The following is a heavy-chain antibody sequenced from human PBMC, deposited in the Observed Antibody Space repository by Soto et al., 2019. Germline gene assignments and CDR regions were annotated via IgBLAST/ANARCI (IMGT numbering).Heavy chain of an antibody. CDR2: VYHSGTT. D-gene: IGHD6-6*01. V-gene: IGHV4-4*02. CDR3: ARARVTVAARPDAFDV. Sequence: QVLLQEPGPGLVKPSGTLSLTCTVPGGSVTTSKWWSWVRQTPGKGLEWIGEVYHSGTTNYNPSLEGRVTISVDKSNNQFSLRLTSVTAADTAIYFCARARVTVAARPDAFDVWGQGTLVTVSS. CDR1: GGSVTTSKW. J-gene: IGHJ3*01.